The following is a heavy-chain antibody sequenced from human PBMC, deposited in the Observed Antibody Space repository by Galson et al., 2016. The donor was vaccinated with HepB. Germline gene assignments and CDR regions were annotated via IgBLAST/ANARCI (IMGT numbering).Heavy chain of an antibody. CDR2: INPNSGVT. D-gene: IGHD3-22*01. CDR1: EYSFTDYY. Sequence: SVKVSCKASEYSFTDYYIHWLRQAPGQGLEWMGWINPNSGVTHYAQKFQGRVTLTRDTSVSTAYMEVTSLKSDDTAFYYCAKVADSPGFSYQGRSDYWGQGTLITVSS. V-gene: IGHV1-2*02. CDR3: AKVADSPGFSYQGRSDY. J-gene: IGHJ4*02.